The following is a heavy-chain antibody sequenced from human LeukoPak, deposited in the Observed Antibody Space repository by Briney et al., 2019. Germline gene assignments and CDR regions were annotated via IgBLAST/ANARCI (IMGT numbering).Heavy chain of an antibody. CDR3: ARELYTVTTEYYYYYYGMDV. V-gene: IGHV1-18*01. Sequence: ASVKVSCKASGYTFTSYGISWVRQAPGQGLEWMGWISAYNGNTNYAQKLQGRVTMTTDTSTSTAYMELRSLRSDDTAVYYCARELYTVTTEYYYYYYGMDVWGPRDHGHRLL. D-gene: IGHD4-17*01. J-gene: IGHJ6*01. CDR2: ISAYNGNT. CDR1: GYTFTSYG.